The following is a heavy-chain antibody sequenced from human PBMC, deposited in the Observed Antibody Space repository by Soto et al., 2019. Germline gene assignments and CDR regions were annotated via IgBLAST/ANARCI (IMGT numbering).Heavy chain of an antibody. J-gene: IGHJ4*02. D-gene: IGHD5-18*01. V-gene: IGHV3-30*18. CDR3: AKDGGYSYGDVDY. CDR1: GFTFSSYG. Sequence: SLRLSCAASGFTFSSYGMHWVRQAPGKGLEWVAVISYDGSNKYYADTVKGRFTISRDNSKNTLYLQMNSLRAEDTAVYYCAKDGGYSYGDVDYWGQGTLVTVSS. CDR2: ISYDGSNK.